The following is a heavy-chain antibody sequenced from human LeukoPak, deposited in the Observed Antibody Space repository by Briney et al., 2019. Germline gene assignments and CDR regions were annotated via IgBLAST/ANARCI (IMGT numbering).Heavy chain of an antibody. V-gene: IGHV1-69*05. CDR1: GGTFSSYA. CDR3: ARSPTDFWSGYRSEYYYYYYMDV. J-gene: IGHJ6*03. Sequence: SVKVSCKASGGTFSSYAISWVRQAPGQGLEWMGGIIPVFGTANYAQKFQGRVTITTDESTSTAYMELSSLRSEDTAVYYCARSPTDFWSGYRSEYYYYYYMDVWGKGTTVAVSS. CDR2: IIPVFGTA. D-gene: IGHD3-3*01.